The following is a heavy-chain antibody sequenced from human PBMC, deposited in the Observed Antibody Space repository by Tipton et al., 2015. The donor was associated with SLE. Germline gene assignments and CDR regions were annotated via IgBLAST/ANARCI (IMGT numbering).Heavy chain of an antibody. J-gene: IGHJ2*01. CDR3: ARDPGGFFDL. D-gene: IGHD3-10*01. CDR2: LYNAGNT. CDR1: GFTFSSYA. Sequence: GSLRLSCAASGFTFSSYAMSWIRQAPGKGLEWVSVLYNAGNTDYADSVKGRFTISRDNSRNILSLQMNSLSPDDTAVYYCARDPGGFFDLWGRGTLVTVSS. V-gene: IGHV3-53*05.